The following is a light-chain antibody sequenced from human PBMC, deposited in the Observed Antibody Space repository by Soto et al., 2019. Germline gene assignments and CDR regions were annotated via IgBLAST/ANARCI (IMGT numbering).Light chain of an antibody. V-gene: IGKV1-12*01. Sequence: DVQMTQSPSSVSASVGDRVTISCRASQGIGNWLAWYQQKPGRAPKLLIYATSMLQSGVPSRFSGSGSGTAFTLTISSLQPEDFATYYCQQGNNFPLTFGGGTIVDVK. CDR3: QQGNNFPLT. CDR2: ATS. CDR1: QGIGNW. J-gene: IGKJ4*01.